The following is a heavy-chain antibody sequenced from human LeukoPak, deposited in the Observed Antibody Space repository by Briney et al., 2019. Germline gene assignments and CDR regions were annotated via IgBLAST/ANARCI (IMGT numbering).Heavy chain of an antibody. CDR3: ASPRGDDSGGYYTWYFHH. J-gene: IGHJ1*01. V-gene: IGHV4-4*09. CDR2: GST. CDR1: GGSISSYY. Sequence: SETLSLTCIVSGGSISSYYWSWIRQPPGKGLEWIGSGSTYYNPSLKSRVTISVDTSKNQFSLKLSSVTAADTAVYFCASPRGDDSGGYYTWYFHHWGQGILVTVSS. D-gene: IGHD3-22*01.